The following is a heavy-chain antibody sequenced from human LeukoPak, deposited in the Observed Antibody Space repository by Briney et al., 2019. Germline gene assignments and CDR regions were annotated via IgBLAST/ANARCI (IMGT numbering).Heavy chain of an antibody. Sequence: PSETLSLTCTVSGYSISSGYYWGWIRQPPGKGLEWIGTIYHGGRTDYNPSLKSRGTISEDTSKNQFSLKLMSVTAADTAVYYCARDSGTTGEVKFDPWGQGTLVTVSS. V-gene: IGHV4-38-2*02. CDR3: ARDSGTTGEVKFDP. D-gene: IGHD3-10*01. CDR1: GYSISSGYY. CDR2: IYHGGRT. J-gene: IGHJ5*02.